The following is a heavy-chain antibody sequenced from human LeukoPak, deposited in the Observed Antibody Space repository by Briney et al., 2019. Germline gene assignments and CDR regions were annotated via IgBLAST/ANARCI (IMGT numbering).Heavy chain of an antibody. J-gene: IGHJ4*02. D-gene: IGHD3-10*01. V-gene: IGHV4-38-2*02. Sequence: PSETLSLTCTVSGYSISSGYYWGWIRQPPGKGLEWIGSIYYSGSTYYNPSLKSRVTILVDTSKNQFSLKLSSVTAADTAVYYCATMVRGVITGHDYWGQGTLVTVSS. CDR1: GYSISSGYY. CDR2: IYYSGST. CDR3: ATMVRGVITGHDY.